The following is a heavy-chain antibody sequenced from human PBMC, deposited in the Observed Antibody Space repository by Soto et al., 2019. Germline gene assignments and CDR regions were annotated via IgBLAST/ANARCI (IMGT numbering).Heavy chain of an antibody. D-gene: IGHD3-22*01. J-gene: IGHJ4*02. CDR3: TGRSDEYYDY. CDR1: TFTFTSDG. V-gene: IGHV3-23*01. Sequence: EVQLLESGGGLVQPGGSLRLSCAAPTFTFTSDGMSWVRQAPGKGLQWVSGITGSDGVTYYADSVKCRFTLARDTSKNTLCLPMNSLRAEDTAVYYCTGRSDEYYDYWGKGTLVSVSS. CDR2: ITGSDGVT.